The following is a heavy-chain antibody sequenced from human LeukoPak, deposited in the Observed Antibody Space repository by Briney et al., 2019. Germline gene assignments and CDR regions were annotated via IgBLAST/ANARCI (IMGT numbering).Heavy chain of an antibody. CDR1: GVSITSTDFY. Sequence: PSETLSLTCSVTGVSITSTDFYWGWLRQPPGKGLEWIGSIYHSGSTYYNPSLKSRVTISVDTSKNQFSLKLSSVTAADTAVYYCASVAAPDLFDYWGQGTLVTVSS. CDR3: ASVAAPDLFDY. CDR2: IYHSGST. D-gene: IGHD6-13*01. V-gene: IGHV4-39*07. J-gene: IGHJ4*02.